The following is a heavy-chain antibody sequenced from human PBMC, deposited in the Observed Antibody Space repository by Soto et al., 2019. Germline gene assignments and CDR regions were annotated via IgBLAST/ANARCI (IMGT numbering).Heavy chain of an antibody. D-gene: IGHD4-17*01. Sequence: QLAAEGVGSRLGKASRTFFPTLPCSGCPIRTGGFPLARIPPPPGKALEWIGHTYHSGNPYYNPSLKSRVIISVDRSKNQFSLKLSSVTAADTAVYYCARETYGDYVGYFDPWGQGTLVTVSS. CDR1: GCPIRTGGFP. CDR2: TYHSGNP. V-gene: IGHV4-30-2*01. J-gene: IGHJ5*02. CDR3: ARETYGDYVGYFDP.